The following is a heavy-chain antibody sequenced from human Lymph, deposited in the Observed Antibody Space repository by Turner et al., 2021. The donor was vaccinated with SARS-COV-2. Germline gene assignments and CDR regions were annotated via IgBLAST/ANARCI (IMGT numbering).Heavy chain of an antibody. CDR3: ARGFDY. Sequence: QVQLQESGPGLVKPSATLSLTCTVSGGSISSYYWSWIRQPPGKGLEWIGYIYYSGSTNYNPSLKSRVTISVDTSKNQFSLKLTSVTAADKAVYYCARGFDYWGQGTLVTVSP. CDR1: GGSISSYY. J-gene: IGHJ4*02. CDR2: IYYSGST. V-gene: IGHV4-59*01.